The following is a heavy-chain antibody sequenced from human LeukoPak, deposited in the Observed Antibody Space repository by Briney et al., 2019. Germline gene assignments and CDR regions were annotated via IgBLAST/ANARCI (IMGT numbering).Heavy chain of an antibody. CDR1: GITFSSYA. Sequence: GGSLRLSCAASGITFSSYAMSWVRQAPGKGLEWVSSISSSSSYIYYADSVKGRFTISRDNAKNSLYLQMNSLRAEDTAVYYCARDKAGHYYDSSGDYWGQGTLVTVSS. V-gene: IGHV3-21*01. CDR3: ARDKAGHYYDSSGDY. D-gene: IGHD3-22*01. J-gene: IGHJ4*02. CDR2: ISSSSSYI.